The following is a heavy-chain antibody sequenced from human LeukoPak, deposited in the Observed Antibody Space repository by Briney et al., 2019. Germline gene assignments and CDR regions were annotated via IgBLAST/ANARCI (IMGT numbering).Heavy chain of an antibody. V-gene: IGHV4-34*01. CDR1: GGSFSGYY. CDR2: INHSGST. CDR3: ARGSGGRSTTLGMDV. Sequence: AETLSLTCAAYGGSFSGYYWSWIRQPPGKGLEWIGEINHSGSTNYNPSLKSRVTISVDTSKNQFSLKLSSVTAADTAVYYCARGSGGRSTTLGMDVWGQGTTVTVSS. J-gene: IGHJ6*02. D-gene: IGHD2-15*01.